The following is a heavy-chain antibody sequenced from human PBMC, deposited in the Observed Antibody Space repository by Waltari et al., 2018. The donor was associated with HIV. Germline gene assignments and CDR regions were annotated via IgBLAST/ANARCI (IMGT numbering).Heavy chain of an antibody. J-gene: IGHJ4*02. CDR1: GFTFSTFG. CDR3: AKDRSDFWTGFLDH. V-gene: IGHV3-30*18. Sequence: VQLVQSGGGMVQHGRYLRLSWAASGFTFSTFGTHCVRQAPGNGVEWVAVISHHGRSDHYADSVKGRFTISRDNSKDTLFLEMDNVRPEDTSLYFCAKDRSDFWTGFLDHWGQGALVTVTS. CDR2: ISHHGRSD. D-gene: IGHD3-3*01.